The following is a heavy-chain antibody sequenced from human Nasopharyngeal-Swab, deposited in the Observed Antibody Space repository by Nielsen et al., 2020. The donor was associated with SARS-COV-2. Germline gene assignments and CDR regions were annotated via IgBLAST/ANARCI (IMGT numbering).Heavy chain of an antibody. Sequence: WVGQAPGQGLEWVGWMNPNSGNTGYAQKFQGRVTMTRNTSISTAYMELSSLRSEDTAVYYCARGSITIFGVVIQGWFDPWGQGTLVTVSS. CDR3: ARGSITIFGVVIQGWFDP. D-gene: IGHD3-3*01. CDR2: MNPNSGNT. V-gene: IGHV1-8*01. J-gene: IGHJ5*02.